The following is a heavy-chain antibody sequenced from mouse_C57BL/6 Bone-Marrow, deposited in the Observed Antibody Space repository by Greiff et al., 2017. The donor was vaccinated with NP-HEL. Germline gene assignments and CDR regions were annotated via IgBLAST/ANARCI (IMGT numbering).Heavy chain of an antibody. CDR1: GFNIKDDY. Sequence: EVQLQQSGAELVRPGASVKLSCTASGFNIKDDYMHWVKQRPEQGLEWIGWIDPENGDTEYASKFQGKATITADTSSNTAYLQLSSLTSEDTAVYYCTLYDGYSDYWGQGTTLTVSS. J-gene: IGHJ2*01. V-gene: IGHV14-4*01. CDR2: IDPENGDT. CDR3: TLYDGYSDY. D-gene: IGHD2-3*01.